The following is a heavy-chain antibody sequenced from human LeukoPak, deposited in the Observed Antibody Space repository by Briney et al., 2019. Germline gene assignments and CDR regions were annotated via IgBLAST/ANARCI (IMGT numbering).Heavy chain of an antibody. CDR3: ARLYYDSSGYYQICYFDY. CDR2: IYYSGST. J-gene: IGHJ4*02. CDR1: GGSISSSSYY. V-gene: IGHV4-39*01. Sequence: SETPSLTCTVSGGSISSSSYYWGWIRQPPGKGLEWIGSIYYSGSTYYNPSLKSRVTISVDTSRNQFSLNLSSVTAAGTAVYYCARLYYDSSGYYQICYFDYWGQGTLVTVSS. D-gene: IGHD3-22*01.